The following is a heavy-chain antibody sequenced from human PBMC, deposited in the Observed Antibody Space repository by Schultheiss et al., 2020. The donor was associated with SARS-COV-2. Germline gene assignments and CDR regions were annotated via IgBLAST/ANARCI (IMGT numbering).Heavy chain of an antibody. CDR3: ARGTGTTSH. CDR1: GFTFSSYS. V-gene: IGHV3-21*01. CDR2: ISSSSSYI. J-gene: IGHJ4*02. Sequence: GESLKISCAASGFTFSSYSMNWVRQAPGKGLEWVSSISSSSSYIYYADSVKGRFTISRDNAKNSLYLQMNSLRAEDTAVYYCARGTGTTSHWGQGTLVTVSS. D-gene: IGHD1-7*01.